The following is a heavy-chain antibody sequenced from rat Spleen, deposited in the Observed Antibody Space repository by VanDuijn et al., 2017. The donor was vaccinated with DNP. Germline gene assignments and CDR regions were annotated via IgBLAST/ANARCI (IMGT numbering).Heavy chain of an antibody. CDR3: ATQRYYDGTYYYGFDY. J-gene: IGHJ2*01. Sequence: EVQLVESGGGLVQPGRSLKLSCVASGFTFNKYWMNWVRQVPGKGLEWVASITNTDRTDYIDSVKGRFTISRDNAKNTLHLQMDSLRSEDTATYYCATQRYYDGTYYYGFDYWGQGVMVTVSS. V-gene: IGHV5-31*01. CDR1: GFTFNKYW. CDR2: ITNTDRT. D-gene: IGHD1-12*02.